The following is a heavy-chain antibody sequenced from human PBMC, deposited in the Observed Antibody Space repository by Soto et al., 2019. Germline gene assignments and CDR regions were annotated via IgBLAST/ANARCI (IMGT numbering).Heavy chain of an antibody. CDR3: AREDYYDSSGYLPDRFYLGMDV. Sequence: ASVKVSCKPSGYTFNNSGISWVRQAPGQGLEWMGWIGAYNGHTKYAQKLQGRVTMTTDTSTSTAYMGLRSRKTDDTAVYYCAREDYYDSSGYLPDRFYLGMDVGGQGTTVTVSS. J-gene: IGHJ6*02. CDR1: GYTFNNSG. D-gene: IGHD3-22*01. V-gene: IGHV1-18*01. CDR2: IGAYNGHT.